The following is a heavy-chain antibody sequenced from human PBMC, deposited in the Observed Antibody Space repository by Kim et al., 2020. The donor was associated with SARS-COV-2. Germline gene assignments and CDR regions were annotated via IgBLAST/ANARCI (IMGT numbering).Heavy chain of an antibody. J-gene: IGHJ4*02. D-gene: IGHD6-19*01. Sequence: GGSLRLSCAASGFTFSSYAMHWVRQAPGKGLEWVAVISYDGSNKYYADSVKGRFTISRDNSKNTLYLQMNSLRAEDTAVYYCARDTLLAVAGTIVIDYWGQGTLVTVSS. CDR1: GFTFSSYA. CDR3: ARDTLLAVAGTIVIDY. CDR2: ISYDGSNK. V-gene: IGHV3-30-3*01.